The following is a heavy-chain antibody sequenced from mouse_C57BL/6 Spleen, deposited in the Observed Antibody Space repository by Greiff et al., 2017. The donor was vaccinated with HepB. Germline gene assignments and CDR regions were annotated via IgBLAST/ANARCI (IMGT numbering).Heavy chain of an antibody. D-gene: IGHD1-1*01. CDR3: ARRSSCWYFDV. Sequence: QVQLKQPGAELVKPGASVKLSCTASGYTFTSYWMHWVKQRPGQGLEWIGMIHPNSGSTNYNEKFKSKATLTVDKSSSTAYMQLSSVTSEDSAVYYCARRSSCWYFDVWGTGTTVTVAS. J-gene: IGHJ1*03. CDR1: GYTFTSYW. CDR2: IHPNSGST. V-gene: IGHV1-64*01.